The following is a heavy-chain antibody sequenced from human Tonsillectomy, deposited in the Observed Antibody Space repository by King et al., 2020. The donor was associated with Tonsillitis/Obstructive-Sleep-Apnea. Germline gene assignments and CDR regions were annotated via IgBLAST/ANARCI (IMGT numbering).Heavy chain of an antibody. CDR2: ISCSSSYI. CDR3: ARDRGCKARCLYFDV. V-gene: IGHV3-21*01. Sequence: VQLVESGGGLVKPGGSLRLSCAASGFTFSRYSMHWVSQAPGKGLEWVSSISCSSSYIYYADSVKGRFTISRDNAKNSLYLQMNSLRAEDTAVNYCARDRGCKARCLYFDVWGRGTLVTVSS. D-gene: IGHD2-15*01. CDR1: GFTFSRYS. J-gene: IGHJ2*01.